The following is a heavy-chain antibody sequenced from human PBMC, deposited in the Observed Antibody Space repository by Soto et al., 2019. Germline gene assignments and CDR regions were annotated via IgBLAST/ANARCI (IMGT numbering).Heavy chain of an antibody. D-gene: IGHD3-16*02. CDR2: ISGSGGST. Sequence: GGSLRLSCAASGFTFSSYAMSWVRQAPGKGLEWVSAISGSGGSTYYADSVKGRFTISRDNSKNTLYLQMNSLRAEDTAVYYCAATMGELSLLSWFDPWGQGTLVPVSS. V-gene: IGHV3-23*01. CDR1: GFTFSSYA. J-gene: IGHJ5*02. CDR3: AATMGELSLLSWFDP.